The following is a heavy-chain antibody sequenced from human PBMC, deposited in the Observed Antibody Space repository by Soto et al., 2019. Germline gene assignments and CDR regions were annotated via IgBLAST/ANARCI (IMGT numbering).Heavy chain of an antibody. V-gene: IGHV4-4*07. CDR1: GASMNSYH. CDR2: IHSSGST. D-gene: IGHD6-13*01. Sequence: SETLSLTCTVSGASMNSYHWSWIRQPAGKGLEWIGHIHSSGSTNYNPSLKSRVTMSVDTSKNQFSLRLMSLTAADTAVYYCARYQWVAAAGITWFYPWGQGALVTVSS. CDR3: ARYQWVAAAGITWFYP. J-gene: IGHJ5*02.